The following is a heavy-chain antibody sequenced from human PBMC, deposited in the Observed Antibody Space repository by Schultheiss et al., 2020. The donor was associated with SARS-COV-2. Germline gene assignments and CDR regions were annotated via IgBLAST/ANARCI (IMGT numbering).Heavy chain of an antibody. J-gene: IGHJ3*02. CDR2: IIPIFGTA. D-gene: IGHD1-26*01. CDR3: ARVFRGSPYAFDI. V-gene: IGHV1-69*13. CDR1: GGTFSSYA. Sequence: SVKVSCKASGGTFSSYAISWVRQAPGQGLEWMGEIIPIFGTANYAQKFQGRVTITADESTSTAYMELSSLRSEDTAVYYCARVFRGSPYAFDIWGQGTVVTVSS.